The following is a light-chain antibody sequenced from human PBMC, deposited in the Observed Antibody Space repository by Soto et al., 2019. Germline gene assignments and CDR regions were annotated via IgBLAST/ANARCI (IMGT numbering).Light chain of an antibody. CDR1: QSVSGSY. CDR3: QQYGSSPPYT. J-gene: IGKJ2*01. Sequence: EIVLTQSTGTLSLSPGERATLSCRASQSVSGSYLAWYQQKPGQSPRLLIYGSSDRATGIPDRFSGSGSGTDFALTISRVEPEDFAVYYCQQYGSSPPYTFGQGTKLEIK. CDR2: GSS. V-gene: IGKV3-20*01.